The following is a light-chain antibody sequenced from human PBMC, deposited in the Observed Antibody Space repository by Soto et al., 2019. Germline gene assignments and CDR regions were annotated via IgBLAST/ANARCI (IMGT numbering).Light chain of an antibody. CDR3: QQSYTTLGT. J-gene: IGKJ4*01. CDR2: AAS. CDR1: QSITSY. Sequence: DIQMTQSPSSLSASVGDRVTITCRASQSITSYLNWYQHKPGKAPKLLIYAASSLQSGVPSRFTGSGSGTDFTLTISSLQPEDFATYYCQQSYTTLGTFGGGTKVEIK. V-gene: IGKV1-39*01.